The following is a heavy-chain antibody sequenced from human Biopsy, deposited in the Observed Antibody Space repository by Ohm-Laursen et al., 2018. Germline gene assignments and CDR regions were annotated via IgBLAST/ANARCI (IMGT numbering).Heavy chain of an antibody. D-gene: IGHD2-21*01. CDR1: GFSFSTYG. CDR3: AKDRHIVVVIDRQIGAFDI. V-gene: IGHV3-23*01. J-gene: IGHJ3*02. Sequence: SLRLSCAASGFSFSTYGIYWVRQAPGKGLEWVSGITGSGRTTYYADSVKGRFTISRDNSKNTVYLQMNGLRAEDTAVYFCAKDRHIVVVIDRQIGAFDIWGQGTMVTVSP. CDR2: ITGSGRTT.